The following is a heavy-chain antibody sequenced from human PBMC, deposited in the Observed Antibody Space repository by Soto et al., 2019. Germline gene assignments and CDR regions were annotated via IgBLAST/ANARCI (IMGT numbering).Heavy chain of an antibody. V-gene: IGHV3-23*01. Sequence: GGSLRLSCAVSGFTFSSSAMAWVRQAPGKGLEWVSGISGSGALTYYADSVKGRFTISRDNSKNTPYLQMNSLRAEDTAVYYCAKRPASGAYYFDNWGQGTLVTVSS. CDR2: ISGSGALT. CDR1: GFTFSSSA. D-gene: IGHD4-17*01. J-gene: IGHJ4*02. CDR3: AKRPASGAYYFDN.